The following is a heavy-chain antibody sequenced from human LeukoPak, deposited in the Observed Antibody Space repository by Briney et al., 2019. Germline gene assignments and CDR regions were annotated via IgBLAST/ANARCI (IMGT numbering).Heavy chain of an antibody. J-gene: IGHJ4*02. CDR3: AREVRTTVTTLGLDY. CDR1: GYTFTGYY. CDR2: INPNSGGT. V-gene: IGHV1-2*02. Sequence: ASVKVSCKASGYTFTGYYMHWVRQAPGQGLEWMGWINPNSGGTNYAQKFQGRVTMTRDTSISTAYMELSRLRSDDTAVYYCAREVRTTVTTLGLDYWGQGTLVTVSS. D-gene: IGHD4-17*01.